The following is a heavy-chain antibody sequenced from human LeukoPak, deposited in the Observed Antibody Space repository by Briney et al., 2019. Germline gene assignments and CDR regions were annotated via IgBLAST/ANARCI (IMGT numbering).Heavy chain of an antibody. CDR3: VRGGSPSEY. V-gene: IGHV3-74*01. Sequence: GGSLRLSCAASGFTFSSYSMNWVRQVPGRGLVWVSRIHLDGSVTNYADSVKGRFTISRDNAKNTLYLQMDSLRADDTAVYYCVRGGSPSEYWGQGTLVTVSS. D-gene: IGHD5-12*01. CDR2: IHLDGSVT. J-gene: IGHJ4*02. CDR1: GFTFSSYS.